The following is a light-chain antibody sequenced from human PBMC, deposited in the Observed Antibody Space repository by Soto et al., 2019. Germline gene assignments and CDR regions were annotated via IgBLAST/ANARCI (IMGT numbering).Light chain of an antibody. J-gene: IGKJ4*01. Sequence: EIVLTQSPDTLSLSPGESATLSCRASQMISSYLAWYQQKPGQAPRLLIYEASNRATGIPVRFSGRGSGADFTLTINSLEPEDFAIYYCQQRGNWPLTFGGGTKVDIK. CDR3: QQRGNWPLT. CDR2: EAS. V-gene: IGKV3-11*01. CDR1: QMISSY.